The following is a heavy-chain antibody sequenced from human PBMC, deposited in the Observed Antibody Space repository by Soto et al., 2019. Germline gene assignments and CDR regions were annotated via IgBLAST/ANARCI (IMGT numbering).Heavy chain of an antibody. CDR1: GGSISSGGYY. Sequence: QVQLQESGPGLVKPSQTLSLTCTVSGGSISSGGYYWSWIRQHPGKGLEWIGYIYYSGNTYYNPCLRSRVTISVDTSKNQFSLKLSSVTAADTAVYYCARDSSGSSPTFDYWGQGTLVTVSS. D-gene: IGHD1-26*01. CDR2: IYYSGNT. J-gene: IGHJ4*02. CDR3: ARDSSGSSPTFDY. V-gene: IGHV4-31*03.